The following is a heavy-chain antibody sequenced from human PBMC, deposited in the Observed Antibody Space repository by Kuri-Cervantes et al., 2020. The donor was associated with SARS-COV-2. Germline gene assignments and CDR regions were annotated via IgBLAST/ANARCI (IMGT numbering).Heavy chain of an antibody. CDR1: GETFSGYY. J-gene: IGHJ4*02. D-gene: IGHD5-12*01. Sequence: CAFYGETFSGYYWTWIRQSPGRGLEWIGEVNHRGDTNYNPSLKSRVTISVDTSNNQFSLHLNSVTAADTAVYYCASHHNSGYAPLDYWGQGTLVTVSS. CDR3: ASHHNSGYAPLDY. CDR2: VNHRGDT. V-gene: IGHV4-34*01.